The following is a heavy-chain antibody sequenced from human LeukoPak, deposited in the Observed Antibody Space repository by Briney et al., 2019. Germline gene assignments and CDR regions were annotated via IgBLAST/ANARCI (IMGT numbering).Heavy chain of an antibody. J-gene: IGHJ4*02. Sequence: GSLRLSCAASGFTFSSYAMSWVRQAPGKGLEWVSAISGSGGSIYYADSVKGRFTISRDNSKNTLYLQMNSLRAEDTAVYYCAKRIYDFWSGYYRRAENHFDYWGQGTLVTVSS. D-gene: IGHD3-3*01. CDR2: ISGSGGSI. V-gene: IGHV3-23*01. CDR3: AKRIYDFWSGYYRRAENHFDY. CDR1: GFTFSSYA.